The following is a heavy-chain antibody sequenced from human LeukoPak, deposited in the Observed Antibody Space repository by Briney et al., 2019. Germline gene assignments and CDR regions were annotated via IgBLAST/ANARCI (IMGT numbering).Heavy chain of an antibody. D-gene: IGHD2-15*01. Sequence: GGSLRLSCAASGFPFSNYAIHWVRQAPGKGLEWVAVIWYDGSNKYYADSVRGRFTISRDNSKNTLYLQMNSLRADDTAIYYCVRDPSCSGGGCYYYYGMDVWGQGTTVTVSS. J-gene: IGHJ6*02. CDR3: VRDPSCSGGGCYYYYGMDV. CDR1: GFPFSNYA. CDR2: IWYDGSNK. V-gene: IGHV3-33*08.